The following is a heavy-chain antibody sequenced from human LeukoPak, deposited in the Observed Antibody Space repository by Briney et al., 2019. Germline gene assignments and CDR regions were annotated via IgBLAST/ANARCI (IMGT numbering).Heavy chain of an antibody. CDR2: IYTSGST. V-gene: IGHV4-4*07. CDR1: GGSIRSYF. J-gene: IGHJ4*02. D-gene: IGHD2-2*01. Sequence: SETLSLTCTVSGGSIRSYFWSWIRQPAGKGLEWIGRIYTSGSTNYNPSLKSRVTMSVDTSKNQFSLKLSSVTAADTAVYYCARGRVNRLGIVVVPAAILYWGQGTLVTVSS. CDR3: ARGRVNRLGIVVVPAAILY.